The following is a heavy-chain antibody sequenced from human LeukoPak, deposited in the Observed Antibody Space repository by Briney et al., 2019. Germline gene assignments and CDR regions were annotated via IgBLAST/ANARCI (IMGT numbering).Heavy chain of an antibody. CDR3: ARDLSYSSGFDY. CDR2: ISGSGGST. J-gene: IGHJ4*02. CDR1: GFTFSSYA. Sequence: GGSLRLSCAASGFTFSSYAMSWVRQAPGKGLEWVSAISGSGGSTYYADSVKGRFTISRDNSKNTLYLQMNSLRAEDTAVYYCARDLSYSSGFDYWGQGTLVTVSS. V-gene: IGHV3-23*01. D-gene: IGHD3-22*01.